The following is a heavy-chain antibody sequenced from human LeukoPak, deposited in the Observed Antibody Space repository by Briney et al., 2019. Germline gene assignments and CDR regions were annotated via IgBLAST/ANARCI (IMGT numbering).Heavy chain of an antibody. CDR2: IKQDGSEK. J-gene: IGHJ4*02. CDR1: GFTFSSYW. Sequence: GGSLRLSCAASGFTFSSYWMSWVRQAPGKGLEWVANIKQDGSEKYYVDSVKGRFTISRDNAKNSLYLQMNSLRAEDTAVYYCARANNTIFPGYFDYWGQGTLVTVSS. V-gene: IGHV3-7*03. D-gene: IGHD3-3*01. CDR3: ARANNTIFPGYFDY.